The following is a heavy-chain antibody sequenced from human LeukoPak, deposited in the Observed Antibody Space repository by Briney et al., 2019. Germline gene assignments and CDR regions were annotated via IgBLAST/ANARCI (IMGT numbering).Heavy chain of an antibody. CDR2: ISSISGAK. CDR3: ARGMVRGVMIDY. CDR1: GFTFSQYS. Sequence: GGSLRLSCAASGFTFSQYSMNWVRQAPGEGLEWLSYISSISGAKYYANSVKGRFTISRDNAKNLLYLQMNSLRVEDTALYYCARGMVRGVMIDYWGQGTLVTVSS. D-gene: IGHD3-10*01. J-gene: IGHJ4*02. V-gene: IGHV3-48*04.